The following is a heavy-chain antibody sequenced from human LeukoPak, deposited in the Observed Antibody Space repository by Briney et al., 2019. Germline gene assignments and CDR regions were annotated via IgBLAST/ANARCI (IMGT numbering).Heavy chain of an antibody. CDR1: GFSLSTYW. CDR2: IKQDGSEK. D-gene: IGHD3-22*01. V-gene: IGHV3-7*01. Sequence: PGGSLRLSCEASGFSLSTYWMSWVRQAPGKGLEWVANIKQDGSEKYYLDSVKGRFSISRDNAKNSLHLQMDSLRAEDTAVYFCTRDWLAGNPYHAFDLWGKGTMVTVSS. CDR3: TRDWLAGNPYHAFDL. J-gene: IGHJ3*01.